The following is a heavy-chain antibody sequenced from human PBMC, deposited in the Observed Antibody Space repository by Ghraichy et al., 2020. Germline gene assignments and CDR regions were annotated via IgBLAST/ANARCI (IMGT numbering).Heavy chain of an antibody. CDR3: ATGSTSGWTRFHEY. V-gene: IGHV3-64*01. CDR1: GFIFSTYG. Sequence: LSLTCAASGFIFSTYGMHWVRQAPGKGLEYVSAISSDGGKTYYANSVKGRFTISRDNSKNTLYLQMGSLRGEDMAVYYCATGSTSGWTRFHEYWGQGTLVTVSS. CDR2: ISSDGGKT. J-gene: IGHJ1*01. D-gene: IGHD6-19*01.